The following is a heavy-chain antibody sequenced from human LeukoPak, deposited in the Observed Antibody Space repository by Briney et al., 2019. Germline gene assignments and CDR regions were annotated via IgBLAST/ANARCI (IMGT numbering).Heavy chain of an antibody. V-gene: IGHV3-23*01. CDR1: GFTFSSYA. D-gene: IGHD3-9*01. Sequence: PGGSLRLSCAASGFTFSSYAMSWVRQAPGKGLEWVSAISGSGGSTYYADSVKGRFTISRDNSKNTLYLQMNSLRAEDTAVYYCITYYDILTGYYIGYWGQGTLVTVSS. CDR3: ITYYDILTGYYIGY. J-gene: IGHJ4*02. CDR2: ISGSGGST.